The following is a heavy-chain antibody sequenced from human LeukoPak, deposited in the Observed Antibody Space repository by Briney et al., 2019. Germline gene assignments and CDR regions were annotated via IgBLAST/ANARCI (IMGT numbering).Heavy chain of an antibody. Sequence: PGGSLRLSCTASGFTFCDYAMSWVRQAPGKGLEWVGFIRSKAYRGTTEYAASVKGRFTISRDDSKSIAYLQMNSLKTEDTAVYYCTRDLGTVTSYYFDYWGQGTLVTVSS. CDR1: GFTFCDYA. V-gene: IGHV3-49*04. CDR3: TRDLGTVTSYYFDY. D-gene: IGHD4-11*01. CDR2: IRSKAYRGTT. J-gene: IGHJ4*02.